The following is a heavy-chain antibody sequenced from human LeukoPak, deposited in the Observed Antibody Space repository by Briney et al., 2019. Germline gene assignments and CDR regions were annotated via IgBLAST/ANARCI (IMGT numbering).Heavy chain of an antibody. CDR1: GFTFSTYA. D-gene: IGHD3-9*01. CDR2: ISGSGANT. Sequence: GGSLRLSCAASGFTFSTYALSWVRQAPGKGLEWVSTISGSGANTYYADSVRGRFTISRDNSKNTLYLHMNSLRAEDTAVYYCAKERAGYINPYYFDYWGQGTLVTVSS. J-gene: IGHJ4*02. V-gene: IGHV3-23*01. CDR3: AKERAGYINPYYFDY.